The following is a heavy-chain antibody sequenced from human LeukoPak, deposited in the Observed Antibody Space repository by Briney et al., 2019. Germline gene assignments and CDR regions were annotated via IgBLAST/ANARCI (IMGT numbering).Heavy chain of an antibody. Sequence: PSETLSLTCAVSGGSIIGSYWTWVRQSPAQGLQFIGYIHNTVDVNYNPSLKSRVTISIHMSTNQFSLRLNSVTPADTAIYYCARSRYYDTTGYNPTYYFDSWGQGALVTVSS. CDR2: IHNTVDV. J-gene: IGHJ4*02. CDR3: ARSRYYDTTGYNPTYYFDS. V-gene: IGHV4-59*01. D-gene: IGHD3-22*01. CDR1: GGSIIGSY.